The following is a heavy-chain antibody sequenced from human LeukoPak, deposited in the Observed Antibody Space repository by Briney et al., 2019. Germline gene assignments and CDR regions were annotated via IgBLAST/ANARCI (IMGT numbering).Heavy chain of an antibody. Sequence: PGGSLRLSCAASGFTFSSYGMSWVRQAPGKGLEWVSAISGSGGNTHYSDSVKGRFTISRDNSKNTLYLQMNSLRAEDTAVYYCARRAGDYSHPYDYWGQGTLVTVSS. CDR1: GFTFSSYG. J-gene: IGHJ4*02. CDR3: ARRAGDYSHPYDY. V-gene: IGHV3-23*01. CDR2: ISGSGGNT. D-gene: IGHD3-22*01.